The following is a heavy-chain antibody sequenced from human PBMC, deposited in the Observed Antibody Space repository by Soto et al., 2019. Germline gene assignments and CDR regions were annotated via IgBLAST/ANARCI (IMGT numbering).Heavy chain of an antibody. V-gene: IGHV4-59*01. Sequence: LSLTCTVSGGSISSYYWSWIRQPPGKGLEWIGYIYYTGSTNYNPSLKGRVTMSVDTSRDQVSLRLRSVTRADTAVYYCARDQYDFRSGSYYYAMEVWRQGTKVTVSS. CDR2: IYYTGST. CDR3: ARDQYDFRSGSYYYAMEV. D-gene: IGHD3-3*01. CDR1: GGSISSYY. J-gene: IGHJ6*02.